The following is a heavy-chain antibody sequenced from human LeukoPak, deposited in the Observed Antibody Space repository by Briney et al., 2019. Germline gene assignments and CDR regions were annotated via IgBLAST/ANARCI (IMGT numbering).Heavy chain of an antibody. J-gene: IGHJ4*02. Sequence: ASVKVSCKASGYTFTSYYMHWVRQAPGQGLEWMGIINPSGGSTSYAQKFQGRVTMTRDMSTSTVYMELSSLRSEDTAVYYCARERNYYGSGSHYYFGYWGQGTLVTVSS. V-gene: IGHV1-46*01. CDR3: ARERNYYGSGSHYYFGY. CDR1: GYTFTSYY. D-gene: IGHD3-10*01. CDR2: INPSGGST.